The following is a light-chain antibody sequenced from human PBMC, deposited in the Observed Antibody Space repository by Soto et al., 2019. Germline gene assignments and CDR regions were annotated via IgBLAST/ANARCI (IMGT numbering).Light chain of an antibody. J-gene: IGKJ2*01. Sequence: EIVLTQSPATLSLSPGERATLSCRASQSVSSYLAWYQQKPGQAPRLLIYDASNRATGIPARFSGSGSGTDFTVIISSLEPEEFAVYYCQQRSNWPPYTFGQGTKLEIK. CDR3: QQRSNWPPYT. CDR2: DAS. V-gene: IGKV3-11*01. CDR1: QSVSSY.